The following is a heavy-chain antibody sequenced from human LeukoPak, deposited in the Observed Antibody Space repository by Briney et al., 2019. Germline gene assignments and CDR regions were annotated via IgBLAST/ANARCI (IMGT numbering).Heavy chain of an antibody. CDR2: INPSGGST. CDR1: GYTFTSYY. CDR3: ATSYRVTRGYAFDI. V-gene: IGHV1-46*01. Sequence: ASVKVSCKASGYTFTSYYMHWVRQAPGQGLEWMGIINPSGGSTSYAQKFQGRVTMTRDMSTSTVYMELRSLRSEDTAVYYCATSYRVTRGYAFDIWGQGTMVTVSS. J-gene: IGHJ3*02. D-gene: IGHD4-17*01.